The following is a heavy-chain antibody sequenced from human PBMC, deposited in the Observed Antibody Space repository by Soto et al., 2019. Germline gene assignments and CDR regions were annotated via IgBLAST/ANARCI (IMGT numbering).Heavy chain of an antibody. Sequence: PSETLSLTCAVYGGSFSGYYWSWIRQPPGKGLEWIGEINHSGSTNYNPSLKSRVTISVDTSKDQFSLKLSSVTAADTAVYYCARGGTIFGVVIISPGFDYWGQGTTVTVSS. CDR3: ARGGTIFGVVIISPGFDY. J-gene: IGHJ4*03. V-gene: IGHV4-34*01. CDR1: GGSFSGYY. D-gene: IGHD3-3*01. CDR2: INHSGST.